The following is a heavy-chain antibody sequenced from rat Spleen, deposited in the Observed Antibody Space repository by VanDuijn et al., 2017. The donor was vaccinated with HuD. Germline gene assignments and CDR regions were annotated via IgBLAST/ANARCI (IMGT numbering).Heavy chain of an antibody. D-gene: IGHD1-5*01. CDR2: RSSTGST. Sequence: QVQLKESGPGLVQPSQTLSLTCTVSGFSLTSNGVRCVRKHTGKGLGWIAARSSTGSTFYNSALKSRLSISRDTSKSQVFLKMNSLQSEDTAIYFCSRDEYRYNWGFGYWGQGTLVTVSS. CDR1: GFSLTSNG. V-gene: IGHV2S12*01. J-gene: IGHJ3*01. CDR3: SRDEYRYNWGFGY.